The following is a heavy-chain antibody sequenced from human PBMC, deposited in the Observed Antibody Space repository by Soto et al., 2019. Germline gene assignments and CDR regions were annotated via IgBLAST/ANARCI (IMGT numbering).Heavy chain of an antibody. CDR3: AKARPIAAAGPFDY. CDR2: ISASGGST. CDR1: GFTFSSYA. J-gene: IGHJ4*02. V-gene: IGHV3-23*01. D-gene: IGHD6-13*01. Sequence: GGSLRLSCAASGFTFSSYALSWVRQAPGKGLEWVSAISASGGSTYYADSVKGRFTISRDNSKNTLYLQMNSLRADDTAVYYCAKARPIAAAGPFDYWGQGTLVTVSS.